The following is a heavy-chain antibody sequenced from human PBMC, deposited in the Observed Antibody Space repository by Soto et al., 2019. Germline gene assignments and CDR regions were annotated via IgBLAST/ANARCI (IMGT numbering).Heavy chain of an antibody. CDR3: ARGVGYCSSTSCYRYYYYMDV. CDR1: GGSISSYY. D-gene: IGHD2-2*01. J-gene: IGHJ6*03. V-gene: IGHV4-59*01. CDR2: IYYSGST. Sequence: SETLSLTCTVSGGSISSYYWSWIRQPPGKGLEWIGYIYYSGSTNYNPSLKSRVTISVDTSKNQFSLKLSSVTAAYTAVYYCARGVGYCSSTSCYRYYYYMDVWGKGTTVTVSS.